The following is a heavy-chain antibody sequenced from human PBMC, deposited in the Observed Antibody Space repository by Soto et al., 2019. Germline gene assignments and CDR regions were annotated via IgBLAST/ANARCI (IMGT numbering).Heavy chain of an antibody. Sequence: PGGSLRLSCTASGFPFSSYSRNWVRQAPGKGLEWVSSSSSSSSYIYYADSVKGRFTISRDNAKNSLYLQMNSLRAEDTAVYYCARDLSVPAALWGQGTLVTVSS. CDR2: SSSSSSYI. D-gene: IGHD2-2*01. V-gene: IGHV3-21*01. CDR1: GFPFSSYS. J-gene: IGHJ4*02. CDR3: ARDLSVPAAL.